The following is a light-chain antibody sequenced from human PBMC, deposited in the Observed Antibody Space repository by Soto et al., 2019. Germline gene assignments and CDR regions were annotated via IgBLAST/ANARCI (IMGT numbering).Light chain of an antibody. CDR3: QQANSFPLT. CDR1: QGVSKW. CDR2: GAS. Sequence: DIQLTQSPSSLTASVGDRVTITCRASQGVSKWLAWYQQKPGKAPILLIHGASSLQSGVPSRFSGSGSGTDFTLTITSLQPEDIATHYCQQANSFPLTFGQGTRLDIK. J-gene: IGKJ5*01. V-gene: IGKV1-12*01.